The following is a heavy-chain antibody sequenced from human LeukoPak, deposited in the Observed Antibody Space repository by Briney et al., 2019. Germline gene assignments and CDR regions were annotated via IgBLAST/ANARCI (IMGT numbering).Heavy chain of an antibody. Sequence: GGSLRLSCAASGFTFSDYWIHWVRQAPGRGLEWVANIKQDGSERYYVDSVKGRFTITRDNAKNSLSLQVNSLRVEDTAVYYCVRAIAAAASYWGQGTLVTVSS. D-gene: IGHD6-13*01. CDR1: GFTFSDYW. CDR2: IKQDGSER. V-gene: IGHV3-7*01. J-gene: IGHJ4*02. CDR3: VRAIAAAASY.